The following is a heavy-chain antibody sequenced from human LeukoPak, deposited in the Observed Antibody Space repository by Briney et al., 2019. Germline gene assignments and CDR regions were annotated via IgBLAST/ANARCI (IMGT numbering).Heavy chain of an antibody. Sequence: GGSLRLSCAASGFTFSSYAMSWVRQAPGKGLEWVSAISGIDGYTYYADSVKGRFTISRANSKNTLYLQMNSLRAEDTALYYCAKGGGHYYDSSGYCPGDYWGQGTLVTVSS. CDR1: GFTFSSYA. V-gene: IGHV3-23*01. CDR3: AKGGGHYYDSSGYCPGDY. D-gene: IGHD3-22*01. J-gene: IGHJ4*02. CDR2: ISGIDGYT.